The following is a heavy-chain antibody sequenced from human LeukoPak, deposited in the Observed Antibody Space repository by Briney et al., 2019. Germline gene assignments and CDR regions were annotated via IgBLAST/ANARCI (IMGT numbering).Heavy chain of an antibody. J-gene: IGHJ4*02. D-gene: IGHD4-17*01. V-gene: IGHV4-59*08. Sequence: SETLSLTCTVSGDSTSRYYWSWIRQPPGKGLEFLGYIFYSGIVNYNPSLKSRVTISIDTSKNQFSLKLSSVTAADTAIYYCAKMGNPAAVTTDYWGQGTLVTVSS. CDR2: IFYSGIV. CDR1: GDSTSRYY. CDR3: AKMGNPAAVTTDY.